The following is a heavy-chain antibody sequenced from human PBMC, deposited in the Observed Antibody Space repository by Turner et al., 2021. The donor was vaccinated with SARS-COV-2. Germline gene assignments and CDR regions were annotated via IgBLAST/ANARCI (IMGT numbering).Heavy chain of an antibody. CDR2: IYYRGST. CDR3: ARELTNNWFDP. Sequence: QVQLQESGPGLVKPSQTLSLTCTVSGGSISSGGYYWSWIRQHPGKGLEWIGYIYYRGSTNYNPSLKSRVTISVDTSKNQFSLKLTSVTAADTAVYFCARELTNNWFDPWGQGTLVTVSS. CDR1: GGSISSGGYY. D-gene: IGHD3-10*01. J-gene: IGHJ5*02. V-gene: IGHV4-31*03.